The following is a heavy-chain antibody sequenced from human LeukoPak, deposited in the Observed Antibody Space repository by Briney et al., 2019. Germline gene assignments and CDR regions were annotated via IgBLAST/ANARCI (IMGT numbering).Heavy chain of an antibody. Sequence: PSETLSLTCTVSGGSISSYYWSWIRQPPGKGLEWIGYIYYSGSTNYNPSLKSRVTISVDTSKKQFSLKLSSVTAADTAVYYRARHWFGELFEVAFDIWGQGTMVTVSS. D-gene: IGHD3-10*01. CDR3: ARHWFGELFEVAFDI. V-gene: IGHV4-59*08. CDR1: GGSISSYY. CDR2: IYYSGST. J-gene: IGHJ3*02.